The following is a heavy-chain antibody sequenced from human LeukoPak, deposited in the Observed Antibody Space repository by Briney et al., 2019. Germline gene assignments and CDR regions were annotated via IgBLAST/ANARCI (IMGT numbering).Heavy chain of an antibody. CDR2: ISSDGVST. CDR3: ARDRWGCTSTSCYDFGY. V-gene: IGHV3-64*01. J-gene: IGHJ4*02. D-gene: IGHD2-2*01. Sequence: GGSLRLSCAASGFTFSNYAMHWVRQAPGKGLEYVSAISSDGVSTYYANSVNGRFTIPRDNSKNTLYLQMGSLRAGDMAVYYCARDRWGCTSTSCYDFGYWGQGTLVTVSS. CDR1: GFTFSNYA.